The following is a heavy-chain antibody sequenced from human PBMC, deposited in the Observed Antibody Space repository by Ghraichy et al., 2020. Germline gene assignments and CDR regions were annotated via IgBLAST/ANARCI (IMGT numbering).Heavy chain of an antibody. Sequence: SETLSLNCTVSGGSINNYYWSWIRQPAGKGLEWIGRIYSSGSTNYNPSLKSRVTMSVDTSKNQFSLKLSSVTAADTAVYYCARTDRAYGGIDVWGRGTLVTVSS. CDR2: IYSSGST. J-gene: IGHJ2*01. D-gene: IGHD5-18*01. V-gene: IGHV4-4*07. CDR3: ARTDRAYGGIDV. CDR1: GGSINNYY.